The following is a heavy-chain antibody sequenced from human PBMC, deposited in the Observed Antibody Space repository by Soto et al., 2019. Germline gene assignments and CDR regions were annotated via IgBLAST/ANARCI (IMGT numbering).Heavy chain of an antibody. Sequence: GXSXKVSCKASGYTXTGYYMDLVRQAPGQGLEWMGWINPNSGGTNYAQKFQGRFTMTRDTSISTAYMELSRLRSDDTAVHYCARDSGATPYYYDSSGYLDYWGQGTLVTVS. V-gene: IGHV1-2*02. CDR2: INPNSGGT. CDR1: GYTXTGYY. D-gene: IGHD3-22*01. J-gene: IGHJ4*02. CDR3: ARDSGATPYYYDSSGYLDY.